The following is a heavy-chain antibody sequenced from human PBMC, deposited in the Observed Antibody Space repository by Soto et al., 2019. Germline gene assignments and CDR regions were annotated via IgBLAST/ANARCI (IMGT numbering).Heavy chain of an antibody. V-gene: IGHV4-31*03. Sequence: SDTLSLTCTVSGGSISSGGYYWSWIRQHPGKGLEWIGYIYYSGSTYYNPSLKSRVTISVDTSKNQFSLKLSSVTAADTAVYYCARGVDCSSTSCYFYFDYWGQGTLVTVSS. CDR1: GGSISSGGYY. J-gene: IGHJ4*02. CDR2: IYYSGST. D-gene: IGHD2-2*01. CDR3: ARGVDCSSTSCYFYFDY.